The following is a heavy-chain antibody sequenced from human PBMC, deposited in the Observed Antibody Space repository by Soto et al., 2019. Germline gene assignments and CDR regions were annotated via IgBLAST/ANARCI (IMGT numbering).Heavy chain of an antibody. CDR2: ISSSGSTI. CDR3: ARSWGVYCSSTSCYSPWFDP. V-gene: IGHV3-48*03. J-gene: IGHJ5*02. CDR1: GFTFTSYE. D-gene: IGHD2-2*02. Sequence: PGGSLRLSCAASGFTFTSYEMNWVRQAPGKGLEWVSFISSSGSTIDYADSVKGRFTISRDNAKNSLYLQMNSLRAEDTAGYYCARSWGVYCSSTSCYSPWFDPWGQGTLVTVSS.